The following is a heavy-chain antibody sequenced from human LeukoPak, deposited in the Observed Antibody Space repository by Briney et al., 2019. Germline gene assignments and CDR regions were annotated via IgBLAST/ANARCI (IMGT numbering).Heavy chain of an antibody. J-gene: IGHJ3*02. Sequence: GESLKISCKGSGYSFTSYWIAWVRQMPGKGLEWMGMIYPSDSDTRYSPSFQGQVTISADKSISTAYLQWSSLKASDTAMYHCARVSLRAFDIWGQGTMVTVSS. V-gene: IGHV5-51*01. CDR1: GYSFTSYW. CDR3: ARVSLRAFDI. CDR2: IYPSDSDT.